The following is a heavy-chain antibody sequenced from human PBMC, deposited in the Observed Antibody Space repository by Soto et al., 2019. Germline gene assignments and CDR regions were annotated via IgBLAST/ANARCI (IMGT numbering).Heavy chain of an antibody. CDR2: SYWDDDK. D-gene: IGHD2-15*01. Sequence: QITLKESGPTLVKPTQTLTLTCTFSGFSLSTSGVGVGWIRQPPGKALEWLALSYWDDDKRYSPSLKSRLTITKDTSKNQVVLTMTNMDPVATTTSYCSLRRWPIDYSGQGTLVTVSS. CDR3: SLRRWPIDY. V-gene: IGHV2-5*02. CDR1: GFSLSTSGVG. J-gene: IGHJ4*02.